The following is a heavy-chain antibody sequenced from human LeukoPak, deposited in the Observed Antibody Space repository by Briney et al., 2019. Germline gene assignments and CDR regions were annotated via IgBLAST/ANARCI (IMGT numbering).Heavy chain of an antibody. Sequence: TGGSVSLSCAPCGLTLSSYWMHWVRHTPEEGLVWMARISSDGSDIIHADSVRGRFTISRDNDKNTLYLQMNSLRGEDTAVYYCARDRGGRGPTTFDYWGLGTVVTVSS. CDR2: ISSDGSDI. V-gene: IGHV3-74*01. D-gene: IGHD3-10*01. J-gene: IGHJ4*02. CDR3: ARDRGGRGPTTFDY. CDR1: GLTLSSYW.